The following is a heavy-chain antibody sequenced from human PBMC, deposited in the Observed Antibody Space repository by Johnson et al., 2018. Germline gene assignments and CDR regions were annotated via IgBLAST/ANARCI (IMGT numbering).Heavy chain of an antibody. CDR2: IKWNGGST. V-gene: IGHV3-20*04. J-gene: IGHJ3*02. CDR1: GFTFDDYA. Sequence: EVQLLETGGGVIRPGGSLRVSCAASGFTFDDYAMSWVRQAPGQGLEWVSGIKWNGGSTGYADSVKGRFTLSRDNAKNSLYLQMNSLRAEDTALYYCVRGIGSRTSDAFDIWGQGTMVTVSS. CDR3: VRGIGSRTSDAFDI. D-gene: IGHD2/OR15-2a*01.